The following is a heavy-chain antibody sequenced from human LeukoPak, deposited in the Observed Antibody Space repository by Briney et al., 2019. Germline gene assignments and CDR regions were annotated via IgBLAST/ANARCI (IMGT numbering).Heavy chain of an antibody. V-gene: IGHV4-39*01. CDR3: AIHPDLDSPRRKYHFDY. J-gene: IGHJ4*02. Sequence: SETLSLTCTVSGGSISSPSYYWGWIRQPPRKGLEWIGSLYYSGSTYYNPSLKSRLTLSVDTSKNQFSLKLTSVTAADTAVYYCAIHPDLDSPRRKYHFDYWGQGTLVTVSS. D-gene: IGHD3/OR15-3a*01. CDR1: GGSISSPSYY. CDR2: LYYSGST.